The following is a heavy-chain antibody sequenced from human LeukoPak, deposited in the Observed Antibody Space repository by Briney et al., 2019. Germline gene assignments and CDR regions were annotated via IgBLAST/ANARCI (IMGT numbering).Heavy chain of an antibody. V-gene: IGHV3-53*01. D-gene: IGHD3-10*01. CDR1: GFNVSNNY. J-gene: IGHJ4*02. CDR2: IFSSGPS. CDR3: AISGLGFGEFRGLDY. Sequence: GGSLRLSCAASGFNVSNNYMNWVRQAPGKGLEWVSVIFSSGPSYYADSVKGRFTISRDTSKNALYLQMNSLRAEDTAVYYCAISGLGFGEFRGLDYWGQGTLVTVSS.